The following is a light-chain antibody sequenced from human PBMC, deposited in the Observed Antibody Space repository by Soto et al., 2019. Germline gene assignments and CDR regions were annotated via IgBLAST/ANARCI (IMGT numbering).Light chain of an antibody. CDR3: QQANSFPLT. Sequence: DIQMTQSPSFVSASVGDRVTITCRASQDISSWLVWYQQKPGKAPKLLIHATSGLQSGVPSRFSGSGSGTDFTLTISNLQSEDFATYYCQQANSFPLTFGGGTK. J-gene: IGKJ4*01. CDR2: ATS. V-gene: IGKV1-12*01. CDR1: QDISSW.